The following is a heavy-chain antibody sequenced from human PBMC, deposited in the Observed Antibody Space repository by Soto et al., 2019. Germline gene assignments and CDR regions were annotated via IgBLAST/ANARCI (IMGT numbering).Heavy chain of an antibody. CDR1: GFTFSSYA. V-gene: IGHV3-23*01. J-gene: IGHJ3*02. CDR2: ISGSGGST. CDR3: AHSGVVVAATYAFDI. Sequence: GGSLRLSCAASGFTFSSYAMSWVRQAPGKGLEWVSAISGSGGSTYYADSVKGRFTISRDNSKNTLYLQMNSLGAEDTAVYYYAHSGVVVAATYAFDIWGQGTMVTVSS. D-gene: IGHD2-15*01.